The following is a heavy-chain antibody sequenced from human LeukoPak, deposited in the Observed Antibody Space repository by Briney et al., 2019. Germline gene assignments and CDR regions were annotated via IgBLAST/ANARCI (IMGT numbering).Heavy chain of an antibody. CDR2: IYYSGST. CDR1: GGSVSSGSYY. Sequence: SETLSLTCTVSGGSVSSGSYYWNWIRQPPGKVLEWIGYIYYSGSTNYNPSLKSRVTISVDTSKNQFSLKLSSVTAADTAVYYCAAQYSGYVRLDYWGQGTLVTVSS. J-gene: IGHJ4*02. D-gene: IGHD5-12*01. CDR3: AAQYSGYVRLDY. V-gene: IGHV4-61*01.